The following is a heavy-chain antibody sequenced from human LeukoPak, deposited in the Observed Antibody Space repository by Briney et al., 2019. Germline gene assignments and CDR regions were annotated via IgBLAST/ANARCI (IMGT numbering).Heavy chain of an antibody. V-gene: IGHV3-48*03. J-gene: IGHJ4*02. CDR2: ISSSGSTI. CDR3: ARESMIAVGAHDY. CDR1: GFTFSSYE. Sequence: GGSLRLSCAASGFTFSSYEMNWVRQAPGKGLEWVSYISSSGSTIYYADSVKGRFTISRDNAKNSLYLQMNSLRAEDTAVYYCARESMIAVGAHDYWGQGTLVTVSS. D-gene: IGHD3-22*01.